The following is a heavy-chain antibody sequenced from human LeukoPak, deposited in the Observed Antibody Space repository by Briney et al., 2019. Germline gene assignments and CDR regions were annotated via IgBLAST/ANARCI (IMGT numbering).Heavy chain of an antibody. CDR2: ISSSGSTI. D-gene: IGHD2-2*01. CDR1: GFFFSNYG. Sequence: PGGTLRLSCEASGFFFSNYGMNWVRLTPGKGLEWVSYISSSGSTIYYADSVKGRFTISRDNAKNSLYLQMNSLRAEDTAVYYCARVGECSSTSCLLYYYYYYMDVWGKGTTVTISS. V-gene: IGHV3-48*04. J-gene: IGHJ6*03. CDR3: ARVGECSSTSCLLYYYYYYMDV.